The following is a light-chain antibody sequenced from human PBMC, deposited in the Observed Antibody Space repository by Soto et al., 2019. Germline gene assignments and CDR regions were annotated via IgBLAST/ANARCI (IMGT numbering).Light chain of an antibody. V-gene: IGLV1-44*01. Sequence: QSVLTQPPSASETPGQRVTISCSGSNSNIGSNAVNWYQQLPGTAPKLLIYSNNQRPSGVPDRFSGSKSGTSASLAISGLQSEDEADYYCAAWDDTLNGVLFGRGTKLTVL. CDR3: AAWDDTLNGVL. J-gene: IGLJ2*01. CDR2: SNN. CDR1: NSNIGSNA.